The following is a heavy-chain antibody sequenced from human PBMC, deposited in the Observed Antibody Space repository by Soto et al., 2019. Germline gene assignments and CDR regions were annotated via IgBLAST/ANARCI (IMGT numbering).Heavy chain of an antibody. CDR3: AKDQGSSWYEIDY. CDR1: GFTFSNYA. CDR2: ISGSGGST. D-gene: IGHD6-13*01. J-gene: IGHJ4*01. V-gene: IGHV3-23*01. Sequence: EVQLLESGGGLVQPGGSLRLSCAASGFTFSNYAVTWVRQAPGKGLEWVSTISGSGGSTYYADSVKGRFTISRDNSKNTLYLQMNSLRAEDTAVYYCAKDQGSSWYEIDYWGQEPWSPSPQ.